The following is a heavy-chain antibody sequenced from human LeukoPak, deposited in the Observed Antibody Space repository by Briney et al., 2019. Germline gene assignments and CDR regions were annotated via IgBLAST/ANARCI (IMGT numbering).Heavy chain of an antibody. V-gene: IGHV4-59*08. D-gene: IGHD3-22*01. J-gene: IGHJ4*02. CDR2: IYYSGST. CDR3: ARVDYYDSSGYSDH. CDR1: GGSISSYY. Sequence: SETLSLTCTVSGGSISSYYWSWIRQPPGKGLEWIGYIYYSGSTNYNPSLKSRVTISVDTSKNQFSLKLSSVTAADTAVHYCARVDYYDSSGYSDHWGQGTLVTVSS.